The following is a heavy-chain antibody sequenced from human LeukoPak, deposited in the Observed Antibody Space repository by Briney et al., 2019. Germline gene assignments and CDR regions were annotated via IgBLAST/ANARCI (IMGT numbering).Heavy chain of an antibody. Sequence: GGSLRLSCAASGFTVSTNCMTWVRQAPGKGLEWVSTIYSGGITYNADSVMGRFTISRHNSRNTPYLQMNSLRAEDTAVYYCARVDTVMAYYFDLWGQGTLVTVSS. D-gene: IGHD5-18*01. CDR1: GFTVSTNC. CDR3: ARVDTVMAYYFDL. V-gene: IGHV3-53*04. J-gene: IGHJ4*02. CDR2: IYSGGIT.